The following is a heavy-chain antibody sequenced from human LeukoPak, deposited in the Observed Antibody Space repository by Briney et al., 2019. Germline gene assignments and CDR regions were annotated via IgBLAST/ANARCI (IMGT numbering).Heavy chain of an antibody. J-gene: IGHJ3*02. CDR2: IYSGGST. D-gene: IGHD1-26*01. CDR1: GFTVSSNY. CDR3: ARGRSIVGGDVAFDI. Sequence: GGSLRLSCAASGFTVSSNYMSWVRQALGKGLEWVSVIYSGGSTYYADSVKGRFTISRDNSKNTLYLQMNSLRAEDTAVYYCARGRSIVGGDVAFDIWGQGTMVTVSS. V-gene: IGHV3-66*01.